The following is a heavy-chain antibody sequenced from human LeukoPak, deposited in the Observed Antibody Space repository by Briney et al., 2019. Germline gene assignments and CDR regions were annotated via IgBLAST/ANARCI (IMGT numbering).Heavy chain of an antibody. CDR1: GVSISSYY. J-gene: IGHJ4*02. Sequence: SETLSLTCTVSGVSISSYYWSWIRQPPGKGLEWIGYIYYSENTNYNSSLKSRVTISEDTSKNQFSLKLTSVTAADTAVYYCAGGNFYDSRGHPYHFHFWGQGILVSVSS. CDR2: IYYSENT. D-gene: IGHD3-22*01. CDR3: AGGNFYDSRGHPYHFHF. V-gene: IGHV4-59*01.